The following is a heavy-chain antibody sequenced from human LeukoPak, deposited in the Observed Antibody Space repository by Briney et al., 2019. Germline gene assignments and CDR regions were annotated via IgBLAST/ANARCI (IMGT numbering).Heavy chain of an antibody. J-gene: IGHJ1*01. CDR1: GYSFIDYY. D-gene: IGHD6-13*01. Sequence: ASVKVSCKTSGYSFIDYYIHWVRQAPGQGLEWMGWINSNSADTNYAQNFQGRVTMTRDTSISTAYMELSRLRSEDTALYYCARIGISARGTNFHHWGQGTLVTVSS. CDR2: INSNSADT. V-gene: IGHV1-2*02. CDR3: ARIGISARGTNFHH.